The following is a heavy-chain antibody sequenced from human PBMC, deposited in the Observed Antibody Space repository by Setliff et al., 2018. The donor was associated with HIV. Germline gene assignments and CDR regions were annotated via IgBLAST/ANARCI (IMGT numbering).Heavy chain of an antibody. CDR2: IHTGTGDT. Sequence: ASVKVSCKASGYTFTTCSIHWVRQAPGQRPEWMGWIHTGTGDTKYSQKFQGRVTLTADTSSDTAYMELRSLESEDTGMYYCATGESRVYSYGPRNYWGQGTLVTVSS. V-gene: IGHV1-3*04. CDR3: ATGESRVYSYGPRNY. CDR1: GYTFTTCS. J-gene: IGHJ4*02. D-gene: IGHD3-10*01.